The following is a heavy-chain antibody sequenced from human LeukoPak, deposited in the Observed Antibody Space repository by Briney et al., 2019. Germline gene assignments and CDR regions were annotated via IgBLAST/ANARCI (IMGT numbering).Heavy chain of an antibody. CDR1: GRSLSRYY. CDR3: ARDPYYYDSSGYQYYYYGMDV. J-gene: IGHJ6*02. Sequence: PSETLSLTRTVPGRSLSRYYWIWIRQPAGNGLEWIGRTYTSGSTNYNPSLKSRVTMSVDTSKIQFSLKLSSVTAADTAVYYCARDPYYYDSSGYQYYYYGMDVWGQGTTVTVSS. CDR2: TYTSGST. D-gene: IGHD3-22*01. V-gene: IGHV4-4*07.